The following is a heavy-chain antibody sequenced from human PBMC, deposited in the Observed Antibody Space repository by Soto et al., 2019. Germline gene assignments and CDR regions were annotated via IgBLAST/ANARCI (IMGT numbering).Heavy chain of an antibody. D-gene: IGHD3-9*01. CDR1: GYTFSNHG. J-gene: IGHJ4*02. CDR3: ARDFDYKADY. V-gene: IGHV3-33*01. Sequence: HVELVESGGGVVQSGRSLRLSCAASGYTFSNHGIHWVRQSPGKGLQWVAFIGHEGTNIQYEDSVKGRFTISKDDAKNMVFLQMNSPSADDTAVYYSARDFDYKADYWGQGTLVTVSS. CDR2: IGHEGTNI.